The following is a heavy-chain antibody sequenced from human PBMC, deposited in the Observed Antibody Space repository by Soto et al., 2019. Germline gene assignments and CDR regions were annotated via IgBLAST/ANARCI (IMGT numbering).Heavy chain of an antibody. Sequence: GSLRLSCVVTGLPVSTNYMSWVRQAPGKGLEWVSFIYSDGRTFYADSVKGRFTISRDNSKNTLYLQMNSLRAEDTAVYYCARDDYGDHGSAFDIWGQGTMVTVSS. CDR3: ARDDYGDHGSAFDI. CDR2: IYSDGRT. J-gene: IGHJ3*02. D-gene: IGHD4-17*01. CDR1: GLPVSTNY. V-gene: IGHV3-53*05.